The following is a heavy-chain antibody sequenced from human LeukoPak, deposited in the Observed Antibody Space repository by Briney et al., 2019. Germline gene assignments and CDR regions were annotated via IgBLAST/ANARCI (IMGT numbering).Heavy chain of an antibody. Sequence: GESLKISCKGSGYSFTSYWISWVRQMPGKGLEWMGRIDPSDSYTKYSPSFQGHVTISADKSISTAYLQWSSLKASDTAIYSCARHYYDTLSAFDIWGQGTMVTVSS. V-gene: IGHV5-10-1*01. D-gene: IGHD3-22*01. J-gene: IGHJ3*02. CDR2: IDPSDSYT. CDR1: GYSFTSYW. CDR3: ARHYYDTLSAFDI.